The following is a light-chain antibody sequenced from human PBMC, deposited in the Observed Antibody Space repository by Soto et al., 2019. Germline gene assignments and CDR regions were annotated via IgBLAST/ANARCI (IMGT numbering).Light chain of an antibody. V-gene: IGKV3-20*01. CDR2: DAS. CDR1: QTVSSSS. J-gene: IGKJ3*01. Sequence: EIVLTQSPGTLSLSPGERATLSCRASQTVSSSSLAWYQQIPGQAPRLLIYDASTRAAGIPDRFSGSGSGTDFTLTISRLEPEDSAVYYCQQYSSSPFTFGPGTKVDVK. CDR3: QQYSSSPFT.